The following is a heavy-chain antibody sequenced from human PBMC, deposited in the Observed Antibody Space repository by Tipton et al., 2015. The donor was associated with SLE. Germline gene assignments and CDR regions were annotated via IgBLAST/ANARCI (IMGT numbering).Heavy chain of an antibody. D-gene: IGHD2-15*01. V-gene: IGHV4-39*01. CDR2: IHLTGDT. Sequence: TLSLTCTVSGGSISSSTYFWGWIRQPPGKGLEWIGHIHLTGDTYYNPSLKSRVTISVDTSKNQFSLKLSSVTAADTAVYYCARQDGGFAYWGQGTLVTVSS. J-gene: IGHJ4*02. CDR1: GGSISSSTYF. CDR3: ARQDGGFAY.